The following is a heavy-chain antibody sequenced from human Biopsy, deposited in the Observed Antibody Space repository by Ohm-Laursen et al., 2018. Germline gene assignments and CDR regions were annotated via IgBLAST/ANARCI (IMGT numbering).Heavy chain of an antibody. CDR2: ISWDGSSE. D-gene: IGHD3-3*01. CDR1: GFTFADHV. V-gene: IGHV3-9*01. Sequence: RSLRLSCSASGFTFADHVMHWVRQAPGKGLEWVSGISWDGSSEGYADSVKGRFTISRDNAKNSLFLQMNSLTTEDTALYYCVRGYSSSWSGYLDHWGQGTLVTVSS. CDR3: VRGYSSSWSGYLDH. J-gene: IGHJ4*02.